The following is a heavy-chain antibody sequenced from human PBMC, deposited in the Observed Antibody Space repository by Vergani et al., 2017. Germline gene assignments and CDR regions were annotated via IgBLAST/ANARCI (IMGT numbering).Heavy chain of an antibody. J-gene: IGHJ3*02. CDR2: IYYSGST. V-gene: IGHV4-61*08. CDR1: GGSISSGGYY. CDR3: ARRSRIAADWAFDI. D-gene: IGHD6-25*01. Sequence: QVQLQESGPGLVKPSETLSLTCTVSGGSISSGGYYWSWIRQHPGKGLEWIGYIYYSGSTNYNPSLKSRVIISVDTSKNQFSLKLSSVTAADTAVYYCARRSRIAADWAFDIWGQGTMVTVSS.